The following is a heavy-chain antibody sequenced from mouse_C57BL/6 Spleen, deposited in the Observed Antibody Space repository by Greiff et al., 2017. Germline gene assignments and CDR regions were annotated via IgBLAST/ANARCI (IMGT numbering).Heavy chain of an antibody. D-gene: IGHD2-1*01. V-gene: IGHV1-72*01. Sequence: VQLQQPGAELVKPGASVKLSCKASGYTFTSYWMHWVKQRPGRGLEWIGRIDPNSGGTKYNEKFKSKATLTVDKPSSTAYMQLSSLTSEDSAVYYCAREAYGNYEYFDVWGTGTTVTVSS. CDR3: AREAYGNYEYFDV. CDR2: IDPNSGGT. J-gene: IGHJ1*03. CDR1: GYTFTSYW.